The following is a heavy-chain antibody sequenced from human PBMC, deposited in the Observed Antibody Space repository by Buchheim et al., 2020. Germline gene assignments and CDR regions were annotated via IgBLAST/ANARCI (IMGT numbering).Heavy chain of an antibody. D-gene: IGHD4-23*01. CDR1: GGFISSSSYY. Sequence: QLQLQESGPGLVKPSETLSLTCTVSGGFISSSSYYWGWIRQPPGKGLEWIGTIYYSGNTYHNPSLKSRVTISVDTSKNQFFLRLSSVTAADTAVYYCASPVGQYYFDYWGQGTL. V-gene: IGHV4-39*07. J-gene: IGHJ4*02. CDR2: IYYSGNT. CDR3: ASPVGQYYFDY.